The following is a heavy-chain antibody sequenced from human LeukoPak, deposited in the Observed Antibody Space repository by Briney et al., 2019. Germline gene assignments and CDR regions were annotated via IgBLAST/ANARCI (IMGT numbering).Heavy chain of an antibody. V-gene: IGHV1-2*02. D-gene: IGHD3-22*01. CDR1: GYTFTGYY. CDR3: AREYYYDSSGYYY. Sequence: ASVKVSCKASGYTFTGYYMHWVRQAPGQGLEWMGWINPNSGGTNYAQKFRGRVTMTRDTSISTAYMELSRLRSDDTAVYYCAREYYYDSSGYYYWGQGTLVTVSS. CDR2: INPNSGGT. J-gene: IGHJ4*02.